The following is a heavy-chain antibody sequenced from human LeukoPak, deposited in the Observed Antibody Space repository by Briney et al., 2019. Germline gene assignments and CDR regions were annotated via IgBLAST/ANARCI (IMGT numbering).Heavy chain of an antibody. D-gene: IGHD2-15*01. CDR1: GGSFTGYF. Sequence: SETLSLTCGVSGGSFTGYFWTWIRQPPGKGLEWIGEINDSGSTSYNPSYNPSLKSRVTISIDTSKNQFSLKLNAVTAADTAIYYCARGQAGLRAALWGQGTLVTVPS. CDR2: INDSGST. V-gene: IGHV4-34*01. CDR3: ARGQAGLRAAL. J-gene: IGHJ4*02.